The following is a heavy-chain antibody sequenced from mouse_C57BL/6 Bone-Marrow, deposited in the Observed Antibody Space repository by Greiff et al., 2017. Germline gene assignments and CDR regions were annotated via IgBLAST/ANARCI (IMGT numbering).Heavy chain of an antibody. CDR3: AVLITTVVARDY. J-gene: IGHJ2*01. D-gene: IGHD1-1*01. CDR2: IDPSDSET. V-gene: IGHV1-52*01. CDR1: GYTFTSYW. Sequence: QVQLKQPGAELVRPGSSVKLSCKASGYTFTSYWMHWVKQRPIQGLEWIGNIDPSDSETHYNQKFKDKATLTVDKSSSTAYMQLSSLTSEDSAVYYCAVLITTVVARDYWGQGTTLTVSS.